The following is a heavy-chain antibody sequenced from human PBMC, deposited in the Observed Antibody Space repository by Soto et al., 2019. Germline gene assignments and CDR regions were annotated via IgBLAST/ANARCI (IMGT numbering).Heavy chain of an antibody. V-gene: IGHV1-69*13. CDR3: ARETRDSSSWYWFDP. CDR2: TIPIFGTA. Sequence: ASVKVSCKASGGTFSSYAISWVRQAPGQGLEWMGGTIPIFGTANYAQKFQGRVTITADESTSTAYMELSSLRSEDTAVYYCARETRDSSSWYWFDPWGQGTLVTVSS. D-gene: IGHD6-13*01. CDR1: GGTFSSYA. J-gene: IGHJ5*02.